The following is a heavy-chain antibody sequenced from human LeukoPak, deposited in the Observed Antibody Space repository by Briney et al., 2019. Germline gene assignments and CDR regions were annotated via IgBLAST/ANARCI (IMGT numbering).Heavy chain of an antibody. J-gene: IGHJ4*02. D-gene: IGHD3-10*01. CDR2: IYYSGST. CDR1: GGSISSGDYY. CDR3: ARDSPYYYGSGSYSYFDY. V-gene: IGHV4-30-4*08. Sequence: SETLSLTCTVSGGSISSGDYYWSWVRQPPGKGLEWIGYIYYSGSTNCNPSLKSRVTISVDTSKNQFSLKLSSVTAADTAVYYCARDSPYYYGSGSYSYFDYWGQGTLVTVSS.